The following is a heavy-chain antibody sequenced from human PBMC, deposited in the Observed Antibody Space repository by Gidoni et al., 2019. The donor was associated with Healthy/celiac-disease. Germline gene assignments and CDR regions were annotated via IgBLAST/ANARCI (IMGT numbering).Heavy chain of an antibody. CDR1: GITFSSYA. V-gene: IGHV3-23*01. J-gene: IGHJ4*02. CDR3: AKARDYGGNTVDY. D-gene: IGHD4-17*01. CDR2: ISSSGGST. Sequence: EVQLLESGGGLVTPGGSLRLSCPASGITFSSYARSWVRHAPGKGMEGGSAISSSGGSTYFADSVKGRFTISRDKSKNTLYLQMNSLRAEDTAVYYCAKARDYGGNTVDYWGQGTLVTVSS.